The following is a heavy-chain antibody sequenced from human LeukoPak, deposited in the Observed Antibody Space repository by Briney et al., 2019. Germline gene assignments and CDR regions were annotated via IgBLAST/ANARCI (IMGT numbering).Heavy chain of an antibody. D-gene: IGHD3-22*01. J-gene: IGHJ4*02. CDR3: ARDYVDNFDSYGYIALDQ. CDR2: INPNSGST. Sequence: GASVKVSCKASGYTFTDYYIHWVRQAPGQELEWMGWINPNSGSTNYAQSLQGRVSMTRDTSISTAHMELSRLRSDDTAVYYCARDYVDNFDSYGYIALDQWGQGTLVIVSS. V-gene: IGHV1-2*02. CDR1: GYTFTDYY.